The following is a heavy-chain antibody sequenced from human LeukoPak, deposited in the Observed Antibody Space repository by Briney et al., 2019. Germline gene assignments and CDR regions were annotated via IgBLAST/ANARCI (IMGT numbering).Heavy chain of an antibody. CDR3: ASWVDTAMGSLTGRVPYYYYMDV. Sequence: AAVKVSCKAPGYTFTSYYMHWVRQAPGQGLEWMGIINPSGGSTSYAQKFQGRVTMTRDTSTSTVYMELSSLRSEDTAVYYCASWVDTAMGSLTGRVPYYYYMDVWGKGTTVTVSS. D-gene: IGHD5-18*01. CDR2: INPSGGST. CDR1: GYTFTSYY. J-gene: IGHJ6*03. V-gene: IGHV1-46*01.